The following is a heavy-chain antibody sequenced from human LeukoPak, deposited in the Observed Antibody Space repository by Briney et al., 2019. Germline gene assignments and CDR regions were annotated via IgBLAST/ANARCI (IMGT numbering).Heavy chain of an antibody. CDR3: ARSFPAAILDMEFDY. J-gene: IGHJ4*02. D-gene: IGHD2-2*02. Sequence: SETLSLTCTVSGGSVSSGSYYWTWIRQPPGMGLEWIGYIYYSGSTNYNPSLKSRVTISVDTSKNQFSLKLSSVTAADTAVYYCARSFPAAILDMEFDYWGQGTLVTVSS. CDR1: GGSVSSGSYY. V-gene: IGHV4-61*01. CDR2: IYYSGST.